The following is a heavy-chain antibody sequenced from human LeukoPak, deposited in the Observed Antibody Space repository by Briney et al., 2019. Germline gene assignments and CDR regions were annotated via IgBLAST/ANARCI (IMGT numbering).Heavy chain of an antibody. Sequence: SETLSLTCAVYGGSFSGYYWSWIRQPPGKGLEWIGEINHSGSTNYNPSLKSRVTISVDTSQNQFSRKLSSVIAPDPAVSYCAKAKFYDDSSGDYRYYYYYYMDVWGKGTTVTVSS. CDR1: GGSFSGYY. CDR2: INHSGST. V-gene: IGHV4-34*01. D-gene: IGHD3-22*01. J-gene: IGHJ6*03. CDR3: AKAKFYDDSSGDYRYYYYYYMDV.